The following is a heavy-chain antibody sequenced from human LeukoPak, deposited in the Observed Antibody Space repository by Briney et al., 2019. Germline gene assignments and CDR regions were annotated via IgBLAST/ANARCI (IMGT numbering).Heavy chain of an antibody. V-gene: IGHV4-59*01. CDR1: GGSIRSYY. CDR3: ARRFNWFDP. D-gene: IGHD3-3*01. J-gene: IGHJ5*02. Sequence: SETLSLTCTVSGGSIRSYYWGWIRQPPGKGLEWIGYIYYSGSTNYNPSLKSRVTISVDTPKNQFSLKLSSVTAADTAVYYCARRFNWFDPWGQGTLVTVSS. CDR2: IYYSGST.